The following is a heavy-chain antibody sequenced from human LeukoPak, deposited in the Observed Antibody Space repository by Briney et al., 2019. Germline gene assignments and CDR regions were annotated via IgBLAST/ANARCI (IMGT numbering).Heavy chain of an antibody. CDR1: GYTFTGYY. CDR2: INPNSGGT. CDR3: AREGEGGSYYDFDY. D-gene: IGHD1-26*01. Sequence: GASVKVSCKTSGYTFTGYYMHWVRQAPGQGLEWMGWINPNSGGTNYAQKFQGRVTMTRDTSTSTAYMELSRLRSDDTAVYYCAREGEGGSYYDFDYWGQGTLVTVSS. J-gene: IGHJ4*02. V-gene: IGHV1-2*02.